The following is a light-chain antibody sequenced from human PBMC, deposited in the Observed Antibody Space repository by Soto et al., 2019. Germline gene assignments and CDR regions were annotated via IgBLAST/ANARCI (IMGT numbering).Light chain of an antibody. CDR1: SSDVGGYNS. J-gene: IGLJ3*02. Sequence: QSALTKPASVSGSPGQSITISCTGTSSDVGGYNSVSWYQQHPGKAPKLMIYDVSSRASGVSNRFSGSKSGNTASLTISGLQPEDEADYYCSACAGGSTKLLGRGTKLTVL. CDR3: SACAGGSTKL. CDR2: DVS. V-gene: IGLV2-14*03.